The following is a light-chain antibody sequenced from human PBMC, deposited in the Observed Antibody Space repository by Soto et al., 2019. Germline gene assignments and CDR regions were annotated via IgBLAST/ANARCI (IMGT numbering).Light chain of an antibody. Sequence: QSVLTQSPSVSGAPGQRVSISCTGTSSNIGAGFDVHWYQQRPATAPKLLIYGNNNRPSGVPDRFSGSKSGTSASLAITGLQAEDEADYYCQSYDTSLSGGSVFGTGTKLTVL. V-gene: IGLV1-40*01. CDR1: SSNIGAGFD. CDR3: QSYDTSLSGGSV. CDR2: GNN. J-gene: IGLJ1*01.